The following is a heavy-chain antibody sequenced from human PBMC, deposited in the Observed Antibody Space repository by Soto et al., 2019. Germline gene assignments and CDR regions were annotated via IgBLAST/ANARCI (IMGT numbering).Heavy chain of an antibody. D-gene: IGHD6-19*01. CDR2: ISYLGNT. CDR3: ASEGAGSAPSNI. J-gene: IGHJ3*02. CDR1: CGSISTYY. Sequence: PSETLSLTCNISCGSISTYYWSWIRQSPGKGLEWIGYISYLGNTNYNPSLKSRVTISVDTPKNQFSLKLGSVTSADTAMYYCASEGAGSAPSNIWGPGTMGIVS. V-gene: IGHV4-59*01.